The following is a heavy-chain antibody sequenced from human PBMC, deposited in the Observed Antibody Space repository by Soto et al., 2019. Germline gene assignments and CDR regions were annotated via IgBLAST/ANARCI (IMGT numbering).Heavy chain of an antibody. Sequence: SETLSLTCTVSGGSISSSSYYWGWIRQPPGKGLEWIGNIYYSGSTYYNPSLKSRVTISVDTSKNQFSLKLSSVTAADTAVYYCAGFNIVLEPAANVEYYYYGMDVWGQGTTVTVSS. D-gene: IGHD2-2*01. CDR2: IYYSGST. J-gene: IGHJ6*02. V-gene: IGHV4-39*07. CDR1: GGSISSSSYY. CDR3: AGFNIVLEPAANVEYYYYGMDV.